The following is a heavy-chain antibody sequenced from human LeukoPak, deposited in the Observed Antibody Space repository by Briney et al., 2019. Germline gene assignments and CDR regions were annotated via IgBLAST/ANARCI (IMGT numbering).Heavy chain of an antibody. D-gene: IGHD5-12*01. V-gene: IGHV3-48*02. CDR2: ISAGGGTI. J-gene: IGHJ4*02. CDR1: GFTFSNYN. CDR3: ARDEGFSGYGPYYFNN. Sequence: PGGSLRLSCAASGFTFSNYNMNWVRQAPGKGLKWISYISAGGGTIHYADSVRGRFTVSRDTAKASLYLQMDSLRDDDTAVYFCARDEGFSGYGPYYFNNWGQGTLVTVSS.